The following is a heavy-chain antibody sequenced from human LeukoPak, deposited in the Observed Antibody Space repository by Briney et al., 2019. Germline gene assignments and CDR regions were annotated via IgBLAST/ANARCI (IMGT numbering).Heavy chain of an antibody. CDR3: TRDRSALDT. V-gene: IGHV4-59*01. J-gene: IGHJ3*02. CDR2: ISNIGST. CDR1: GASISSYF. Sequence: PSETLSLTCTVSGASISSYFWTWIRQSPGKGLEWIGYISNIGSTNYNPSLKSRVTISGDTSKNQFSLKLSSVTAADTAVYYCTRDRSALDTWGQGTMVTVSS.